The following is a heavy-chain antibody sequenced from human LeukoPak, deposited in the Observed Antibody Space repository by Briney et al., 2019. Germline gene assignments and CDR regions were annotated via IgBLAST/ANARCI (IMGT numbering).Heavy chain of an antibody. CDR2: IYHSGST. CDR3: ARDMQAATPEGYYYYMDV. V-gene: IGHV4-38-2*02. D-gene: IGHD2-15*01. Sequence: SETLSLTCTVSGYSISSGSYWGWIRQPPGKGLEWIGSIYHSGSTYDNPSLKSRVTISVDTSKNQFSLKLSSVTAADTAVYYCARDMQAATPEGYYYYMDVWGKGTTVTISS. J-gene: IGHJ6*03. CDR1: GYSISSGSY.